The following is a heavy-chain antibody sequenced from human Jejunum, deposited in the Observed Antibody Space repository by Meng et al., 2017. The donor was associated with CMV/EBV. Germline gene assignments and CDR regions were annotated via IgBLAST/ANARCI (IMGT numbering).Heavy chain of an antibody. V-gene: IGHV4-34*10. CDR3: ARGGGINRWFDP. Sequence: QVHLQESGPGLVKPSETLSLICSVSGASFSTYYWTWIRQSPGKGLEWIGEINQSVGSNYNPSLKSRVTMSLDTSKNHFSLKLDSVTAADTAVYYCARGGGINRWFDPWGQGTLVTVSS. D-gene: IGHD1-14*01. J-gene: IGHJ5*02. CDR1: GASFSTYY. CDR2: INQSVGS.